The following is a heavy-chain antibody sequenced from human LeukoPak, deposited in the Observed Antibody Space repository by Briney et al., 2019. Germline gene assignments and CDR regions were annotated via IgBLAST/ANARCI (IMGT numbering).Heavy chain of an antibody. CDR1: GFTFSNAW. V-gene: IGHV3-15*01. J-gene: IGHJ6*02. CDR3: TTVVGAKRIDYYYYYGMDV. CDR2: IKSKTDGGTT. Sequence: GGSLRLSCAASGFTFSNAWMSWVRQAPGKGLEWVGRIKSKTDGGTTDYAAPVKGRFTISRDDSKNTLYLQMNSLKTEDIAVYYCTTVVGAKRIDYYYYYGMDVWGQGTTVTVSS. D-gene: IGHD1-26*01.